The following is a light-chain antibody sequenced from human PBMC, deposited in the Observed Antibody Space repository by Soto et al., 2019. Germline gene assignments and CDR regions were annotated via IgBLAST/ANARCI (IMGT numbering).Light chain of an antibody. CDR3: QQRSNWPPVT. V-gene: IGKV3-11*01. J-gene: IGKJ4*01. Sequence: EIVLTQSPATLSLSPGERATLSCRASQSVSSYFAWYQQKPSQAPGLLIYDASNRATGIPARFSGRGSGTDFTLTISSLEPEDFAVYYCQQRSNWPPVTFGGRTKVEIK. CDR2: DAS. CDR1: QSVSSY.